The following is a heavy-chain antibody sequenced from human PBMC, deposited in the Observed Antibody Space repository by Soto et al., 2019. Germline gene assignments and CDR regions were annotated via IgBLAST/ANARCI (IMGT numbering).Heavy chain of an antibody. CDR1: GGSFSGYY. V-gene: IGHV4-34*01. CDR2: INHSGST. CDR3: ARGPASKDY. J-gene: IGHJ4*02. Sequence: SETLSLTCAVYGGSFSGYYWSWIRQPPGKGLEWIGEINHSGSTNYNPSLKSRVTISVDTSKNQFSLKLSSVTAADTAVYYCARGPASKDYWGQGTPVTVSS. D-gene: IGHD2-2*01.